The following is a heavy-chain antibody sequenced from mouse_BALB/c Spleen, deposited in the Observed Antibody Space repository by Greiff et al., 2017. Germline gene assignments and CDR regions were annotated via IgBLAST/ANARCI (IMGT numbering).Heavy chain of an antibody. CDR3: ARWREGGGWCAY. CDR1: GFTFSSFG. V-gene: IGHV5-17*02. CDR2: ISSGSSTI. J-gene: IGHJ3*01. Sequence: DVMLVESGGGLVQPGGSRKLSCAASGFTFSSFGMHWVRQAPEKGLEWVAYISSGSSTIYYADTVKGRFTISRDNPKNTLFLQMTSLRSEDTAMCYCARWREGGGWCAYGGQGSLGTVSA.